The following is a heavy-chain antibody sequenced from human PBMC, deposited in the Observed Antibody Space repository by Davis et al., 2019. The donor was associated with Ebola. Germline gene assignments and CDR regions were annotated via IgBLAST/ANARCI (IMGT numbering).Heavy chain of an antibody. Sequence: TLSLTCAVSGGSIDSGGYSWSWVRQPPGKGLEWIGYIYYSGYTNYNSSLKSRTSLSVDMSKNQFSLKLNAVTAADTAVYYCARVRGGWPRWWYFDKWGQGTLVTVSS. D-gene: IGHD2-15*01. CDR3: ARVRGGWPRWWYFDK. V-gene: IGHV4-30-4*07. CDR1: GGSIDSGGYS. CDR2: IYYSGYT. J-gene: IGHJ4*02.